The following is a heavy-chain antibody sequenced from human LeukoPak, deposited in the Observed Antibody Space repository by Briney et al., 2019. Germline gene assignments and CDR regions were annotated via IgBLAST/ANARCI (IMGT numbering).Heavy chain of an antibody. CDR1: GYTFTGYY. V-gene: IGHV1-2*02. CDR2: INPNNGDT. CDR3: AREQWELRDFDL. Sequence: ASVKVSCKASGYTFTGYYMHWVRQAPGQGLEWMGWINPNNGDTNYAQKFQGRVTMTSDTSISTAYMELSRLRSDDTAVYHCAREQWELRDFDLWGRGTLVTVSS. D-gene: IGHD1-26*01. J-gene: IGHJ2*01.